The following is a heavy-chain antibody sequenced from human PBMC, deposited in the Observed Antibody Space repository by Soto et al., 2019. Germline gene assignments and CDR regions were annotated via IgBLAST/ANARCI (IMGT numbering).Heavy chain of an antibody. CDR1: GFTFSNAW. CDR2: IKSKTDGGTT. Sequence: GGSLRLSCAASGFTFSNAWMSWVRQAPGKGLEWVGRIKSKTDGGTTDYAAPVKGRFTISRDDSKNTLYLQMDSLKTEDTAVYYCTTPGRYYDILTGYYTDPGKFDYWGQGTLVTVSS. J-gene: IGHJ4*02. V-gene: IGHV3-15*01. D-gene: IGHD3-9*01. CDR3: TTPGRYYDILTGYYTDPGKFDY.